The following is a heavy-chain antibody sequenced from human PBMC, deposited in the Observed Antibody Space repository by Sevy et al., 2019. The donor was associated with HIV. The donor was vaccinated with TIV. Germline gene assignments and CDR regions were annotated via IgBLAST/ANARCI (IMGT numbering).Heavy chain of an antibody. CDR1: GFTFSSYD. CDR3: ARGGYSYGYPTSGFGYYYYGMDV. CDR2: IGTAGDP. V-gene: IGHV3-13*05. D-gene: IGHD5-18*01. Sequence: GGSLRLSCAASGFTFSSYDMHWVRQATGKGLEWVSAIGTAGDPYYPGSVKGRFTISRENAKNSLYLQMNSLRAGETAVYYCARGGYSYGYPTSGFGYYYYGMDVWGQGTTVTVSS. J-gene: IGHJ6*02.